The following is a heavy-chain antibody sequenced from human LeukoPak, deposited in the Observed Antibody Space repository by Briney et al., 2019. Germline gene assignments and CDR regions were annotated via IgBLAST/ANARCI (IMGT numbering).Heavy chain of an antibody. D-gene: IGHD2-8*02. CDR1: GFTFSGFG. V-gene: IGHV3-30*03. J-gene: IGHJ1*01. CDR3: GTEGGARGVDTVRYEY. CDR2: ISSDGTNK. Sequence: GGSLRLSCAASGFTFSGFGMHWVRQAPGKGLQWVAVISSDGTNKFYADSVAGRLTISRDNSKNTLYLQMTSLRPEDTAVYFCGTEGGARGVDTVRYEYWDQGTLVTVSS.